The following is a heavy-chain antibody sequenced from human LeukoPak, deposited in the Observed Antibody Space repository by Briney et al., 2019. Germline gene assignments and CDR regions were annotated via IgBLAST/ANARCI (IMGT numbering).Heavy chain of an antibody. CDR3: AKGANYYDSSGYHLPFDY. J-gene: IGHJ4*02. V-gene: IGHV3-23*01. D-gene: IGHD3-22*01. Sequence: GGSLRLSCAASGFTFSSYAMSWVRQAPGKGLEWVSAINGSGGSTYYADSVKGRFTISRDNSKNTLYLQMNSLRAEDTAVYYCAKGANYYDSSGYHLPFDYWGQGTLVTVSS. CDR1: GFTFSSYA. CDR2: INGSGGST.